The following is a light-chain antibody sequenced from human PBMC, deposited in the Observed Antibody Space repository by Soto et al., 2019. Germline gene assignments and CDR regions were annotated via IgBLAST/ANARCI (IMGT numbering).Light chain of an antibody. V-gene: IGLV2-8*01. CDR3: SSSAGSCNV. Sequence: QSALTQPASASGSPGQSVAISCTGSSSDVGGYNHVSWYQQHPGKAPKLMIYEVNKRPSGVSDRFSGSKSGNTASLTISGLQAEDADDYYCSSSAGSCNVFGPGTKVTVL. J-gene: IGLJ1*01. CDR2: EVN. CDR1: SSDVGGYNH.